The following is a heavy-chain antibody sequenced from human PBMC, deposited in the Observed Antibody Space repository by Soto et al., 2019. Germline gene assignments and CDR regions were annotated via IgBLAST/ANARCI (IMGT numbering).Heavy chain of an antibody. D-gene: IGHD1-20*01. CDR1: GGTFSSYA. Sequence: QVQLVQSGAEVKKPGSSVKVSCKASGGTFSSYAISWVRQAPGQGLEWMGGIIPIFGTANYAQKFQGRVTITADESTSIAYMELSSLRSEDTAVYYCASGETITGTLGGDYYYGMDVWGQGTTVTVSS. CDR2: IIPIFGTA. CDR3: ASGETITGTLGGDYYYGMDV. V-gene: IGHV1-69*01. J-gene: IGHJ6*02.